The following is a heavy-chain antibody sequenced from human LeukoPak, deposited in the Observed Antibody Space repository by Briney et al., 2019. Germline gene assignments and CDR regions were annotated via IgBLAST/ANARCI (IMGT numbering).Heavy chain of an antibody. D-gene: IGHD2-21*01. CDR2: VYYSGYS. Sequence: KPSETLSLTCAVYGGSITSYYWAWLRQPPEKGLEWIGYVYYSGYSNYNPSLKSRVSMSVDTSMNQFSLKLASVTAADTAVYYCARHSIASDGARLFDYWGRGTLVTVSS. J-gene: IGHJ4*02. CDR3: ARHSIASDGARLFDY. CDR1: GGSITSYY. V-gene: IGHV4-59*08.